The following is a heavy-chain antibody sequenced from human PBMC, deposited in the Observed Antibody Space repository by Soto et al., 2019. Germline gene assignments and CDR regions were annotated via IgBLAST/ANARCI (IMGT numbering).Heavy chain of an antibody. CDR1: GYTFTSYA. CDR3: ARDIAVAGTGFDY. CDR2: INAGNGNT. D-gene: IGHD6-19*01. J-gene: IGHJ4*02. Sequence: QVQLVQSGAEVKKPGASVKVSCKASGYTFTSYAMHWVRQAPGQRLEWMGWINAGNGNTKYSQKFQGRVTITRDTPASTAYMELSSLRSEDTAVYYCARDIAVAGTGFDYWGQGTLVTVSS. V-gene: IGHV1-3*01.